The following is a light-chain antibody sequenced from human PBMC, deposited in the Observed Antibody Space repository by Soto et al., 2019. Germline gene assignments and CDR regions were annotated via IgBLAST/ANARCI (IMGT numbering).Light chain of an antibody. CDR1: NIGSKS. J-gene: IGLJ1*01. Sequence: SYELTQPPSVSVAPGKTARITCGGNNIGSKSVHWYQQKPGQAPVLVIYYDSDRPSGIPERFSGSNSGNTATLTISRDEAGDEADYYCQVWDSSSDHVFGTGTKLTVL. CDR3: QVWDSSSDHV. V-gene: IGLV3-21*04. CDR2: YDS.